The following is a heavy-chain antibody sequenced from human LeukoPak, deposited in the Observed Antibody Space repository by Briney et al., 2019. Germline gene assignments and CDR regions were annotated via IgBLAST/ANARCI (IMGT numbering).Heavy chain of an antibody. J-gene: IGHJ4*02. D-gene: IGHD6-19*01. CDR2: IYSGGST. CDR3: AREHPVGYSSGWFDY. V-gene: IGHV3-53*01. CDR1: GFTFSNYG. Sequence: GGSLRLSCVASGFTFSNYGMSWVRQAPGKGLEWVSVIYSGGSTYYADSVKGRFTISRDNSKNTLYLQMNSLRAEDTAVYYCAREHPVGYSSGWFDYWGQGTLVTVSS.